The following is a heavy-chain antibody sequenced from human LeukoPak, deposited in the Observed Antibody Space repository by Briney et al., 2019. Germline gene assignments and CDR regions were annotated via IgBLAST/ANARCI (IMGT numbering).Heavy chain of an antibody. J-gene: IGHJ4*02. CDR3: ARSTAPGRFLEWLFIY. D-gene: IGHD3-3*01. V-gene: IGHV1-2*02. CDR1: GYTFTGYY. Sequence: ASVKVSCKASGYTFTGYYINWVRQAPGQGLEWMGWINPNSGGTNYAQKFQGRVTMTRDTSISTAYMELSRLRSDDTAVYYCARSTAPGRFLEWLFIYWGQGTLVTVSS. CDR2: INPNSGGT.